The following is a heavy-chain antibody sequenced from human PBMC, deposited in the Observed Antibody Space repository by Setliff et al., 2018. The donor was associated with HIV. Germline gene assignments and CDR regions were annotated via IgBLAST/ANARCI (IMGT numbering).Heavy chain of an antibody. CDR1: GGTFSSYS. CDR3: ARDQVSMVRAVRLVA. J-gene: IGHJ1*01. CDR2: ILPIFGTR. V-gene: IGHV1-69*06. Sequence: ASVKVSCKASGGTFSSYSISWVRQAPGQGLEWMGRILPIFGTRDYAQKFQGGVTITADKSTSTAYMELRSLRSEDTAVYYCARDQVSMVRAVRLVAWGQGSLVTVSS. D-gene: IGHD3-10*01.